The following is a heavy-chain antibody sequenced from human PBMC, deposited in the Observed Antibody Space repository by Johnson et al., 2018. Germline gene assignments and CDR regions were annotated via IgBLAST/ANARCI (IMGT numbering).Heavy chain of an antibody. V-gene: IGHV1-8*01. CDR3: ETSTLLSPRRVTWCDP. Sequence: VQLVETGAEVKKPGASVKVSCKASGDTFTNYDINWVRQATGQGLEWMGWVNPYSGNTAYAEKFQGRVTMTRNTSESIAYMELSSLRSGDTAMYYCETSTLLSPRRVTWCDPWGQGTLVTVSS. CDR2: VNPYSGNT. D-gene: IGHD2-15*01. CDR1: GDTFTNYD. J-gene: IGHJ5*02.